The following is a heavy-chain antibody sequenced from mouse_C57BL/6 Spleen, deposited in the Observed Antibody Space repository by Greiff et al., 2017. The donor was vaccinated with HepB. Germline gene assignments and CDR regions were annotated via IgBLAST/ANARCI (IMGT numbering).Heavy chain of an antibody. J-gene: IGHJ1*03. CDR1: GYTFTSYW. CDR2: IHPSDSDT. CDR3: AIGYGSSSWYFDV. V-gene: IGHV1-74*01. Sequence: VQLQQPGAELVKPGASVKVSCKASGYTFTSYWMHWVKQRPGQGLEWIGRIHPSDSDTNYNQKFKGKATLTVDKSSSTAYMQRSSLTSEDSAVYYCAIGYGSSSWYFDVWGTGTTVTVSS. D-gene: IGHD1-1*01.